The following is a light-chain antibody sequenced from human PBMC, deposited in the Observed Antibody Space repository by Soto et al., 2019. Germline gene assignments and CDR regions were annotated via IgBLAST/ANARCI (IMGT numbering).Light chain of an antibody. CDR2: DAS. CDR3: QQRSNWPPIT. Sequence: EIVLTQSPATLSLSPGERATLSCRASQSVSNYLSCYQQKPGQAPRLLIYDASNRATGIPARFSGSGSGTDFTLTISSLEPEDFAVYYCQQRSNWPPITFGPGTKVDI. V-gene: IGKV3-11*01. CDR1: QSVSNY. J-gene: IGKJ3*01.